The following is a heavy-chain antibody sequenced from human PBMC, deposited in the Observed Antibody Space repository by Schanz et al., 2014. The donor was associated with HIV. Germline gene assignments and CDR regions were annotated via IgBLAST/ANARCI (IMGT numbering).Heavy chain of an antibody. CDR2: INSEGSST. J-gene: IGHJ4*02. CDR1: GFTFSSYW. Sequence: EAQLLESGGGLVQPGGSLRLSCEASGFTFSSYWMHWVRQVPGKGLVWVSRINSEGSSTTYEYADSVKGRFTISRDNVRNTLYLQMNSLRAEDTGVYYCVRGPGYNMHLDYWGQGTLVTVSS. D-gene: IGHD1-20*01. V-gene: IGHV3-74*03. CDR3: VRGPGYNMHLDY.